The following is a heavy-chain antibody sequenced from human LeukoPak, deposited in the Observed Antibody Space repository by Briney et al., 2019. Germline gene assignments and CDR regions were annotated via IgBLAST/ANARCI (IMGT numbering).Heavy chain of an antibody. CDR1: GGSISSSSYY. V-gene: IGHV4-39*01. J-gene: IGHJ4*02. D-gene: IGHD3-22*01. CDR3: ARHTYYFDGRPRGDFDY. Sequence: KASETLSLTCTVSGGSISSSSYYWGWIRQPPGKGLEWIGSIYYSRSTYYNPSLKSGVTMSVDTSRNQFSLRLSSVTAADTAVYYCARHTYYFDGRPRGDFDYWGQGTLVTVSS. CDR2: IYYSRST.